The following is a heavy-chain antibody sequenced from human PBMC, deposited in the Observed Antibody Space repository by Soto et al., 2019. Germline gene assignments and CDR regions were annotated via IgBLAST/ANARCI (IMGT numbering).Heavy chain of an antibody. V-gene: IGHV3-23*01. J-gene: IGHJ3*02. CDR2: ISGSGGST. CDR3: AKPSLYDYIWGSYGGLDI. CDR1: GFTFSSYA. D-gene: IGHD3-16*01. Sequence: GGSLRLSCAASGFTFSSYAMSWVRQAPGKGLEWVSAISGSGGSTYYADSVKGRFTISRDNSKNTLYLQMNSLRAEDTAVDYCAKPSLYDYIWGSYGGLDIWGQGTMVTVSS.